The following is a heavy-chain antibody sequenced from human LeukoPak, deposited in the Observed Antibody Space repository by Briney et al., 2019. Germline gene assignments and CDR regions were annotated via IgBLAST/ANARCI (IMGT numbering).Heavy chain of an antibody. J-gene: IGHJ4*02. D-gene: IGHD3-22*01. Sequence: PGGSLRLSCAASGFSVSSNYMSWVRQAPGKGLEWVSSISSSSSYIYYADSVKGRFTISRDNAKNSLYLQMNSLRAEDTAVYYRARDHYYDSSGYSYYFDYWGQGTLVTVSS. V-gene: IGHV3-21*01. CDR2: ISSSSSYI. CDR3: ARDHYYDSSGYSYYFDY. CDR1: GFSVSSNY.